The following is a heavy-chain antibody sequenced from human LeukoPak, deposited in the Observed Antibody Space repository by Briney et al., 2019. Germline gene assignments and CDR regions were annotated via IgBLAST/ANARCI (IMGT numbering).Heavy chain of an antibody. V-gene: IGHV3-11*04. CDR3: ARGRDGYNSGAFDI. J-gene: IGHJ3*02. CDR1: GFTFTDYY. D-gene: IGHD5-24*01. CDR2: ISNSGSST. Sequence: GGSLRLSCAASGFTFTDYYMSWIRQAPGKGLEWVSYISNSGSSTYYADSVKGRFTISRDIAKNSLYLQMNSLRAEDTAVYSCARGRDGYNSGAFDIGGQGTMVTVSS.